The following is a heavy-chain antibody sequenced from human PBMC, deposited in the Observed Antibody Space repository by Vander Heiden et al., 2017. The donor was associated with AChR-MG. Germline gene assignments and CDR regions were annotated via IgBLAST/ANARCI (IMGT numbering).Heavy chain of an antibody. D-gene: IGHD2-21*01. CDR2: INPRSGDG. J-gene: IGHJ4*02. V-gene: IGHV1-46*01. Sequence: QVQLAQSGAEVKRPGASVKVSCKASGYTFINYYIHWVRQAPGQGLEWMGIINPRSGDGNYAEKFQDRVTMTSDTSTATVYMEISSLRQEDTAIYYCARDLSCDGGGCRDYWGQGALVTVSS. CDR3: ARDLSCDGGGCRDY. CDR1: GYTFINYY.